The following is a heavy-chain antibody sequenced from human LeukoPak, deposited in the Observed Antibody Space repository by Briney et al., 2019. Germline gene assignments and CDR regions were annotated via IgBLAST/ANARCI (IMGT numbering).Heavy chain of an antibody. J-gene: IGHJ4*02. CDR3: ASRHGYSSSWYPYFDY. CDR1: GGSFSGYY. Sequence: LSLSCAVYGGSFSGYYWSWIRQPPGKGLEWVSSVTSSGSTIYYADSVKGRFTISRDNAENSLYLQMSSLRAEDTAVYYCASRHGYSSSWYPYFDYWGQGTLVTVSS. D-gene: IGHD6-13*01. CDR2: VTSSGSTI. V-gene: IGHV3-11*01.